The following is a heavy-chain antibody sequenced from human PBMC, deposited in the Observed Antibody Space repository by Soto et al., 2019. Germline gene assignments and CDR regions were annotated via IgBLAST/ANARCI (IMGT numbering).Heavy chain of an antibody. CDR2: INHSGST. Sequence: SETLSLTCAVYGGSFSGYYRRWIRQPPGKGLEWIGEINHSGSTNYNPSLKSRVTISIDTSKNQFSLKLSSVTAADTAVYYCARHTLVGYSSSWTLDYWGQGALVTVSS. V-gene: IGHV4-34*01. CDR1: GGSFSGYY. D-gene: IGHD6-13*01. J-gene: IGHJ4*02. CDR3: ARHTLVGYSSSWTLDY.